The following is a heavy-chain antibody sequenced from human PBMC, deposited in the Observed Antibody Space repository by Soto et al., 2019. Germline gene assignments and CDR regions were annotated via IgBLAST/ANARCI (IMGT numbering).Heavy chain of an antibody. CDR1: GFTFSSYA. J-gene: IGHJ4*02. CDR3: ARSDYGSGRYPDC. D-gene: IGHD3-10*01. V-gene: IGHV3-30-3*01. Sequence: QVQLVESGGGVVQPGRSLRLSCAASGFTFSSYAMQWVRQAPGKGLEWVAVISYDGSNKYYADSVKGRFTISRDNSKNTMYLKMNSLRTEDTAVEYCARSDYGSGRYPDCWGQGTLVTVSS. CDR2: ISYDGSNK.